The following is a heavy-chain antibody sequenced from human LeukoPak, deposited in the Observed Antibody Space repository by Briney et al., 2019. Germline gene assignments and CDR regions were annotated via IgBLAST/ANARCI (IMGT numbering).Heavy chain of an antibody. CDR1: GFTVGSNY. D-gene: IGHD4-17*01. CDR3: ARNSDYGLQPQMDH. J-gene: IGHJ4*02. Sequence: GGSLRLSREASGFTVGSNYLSWVRQAPGKGLEWVSVLYSGGRTYYADSVKGRFTISRDNAKNTLYLQMHSLRAEDTAVYYCARNSDYGLQPQMDHWGQGTLVTVSS. V-gene: IGHV3-66*01. CDR2: LYSGGRT.